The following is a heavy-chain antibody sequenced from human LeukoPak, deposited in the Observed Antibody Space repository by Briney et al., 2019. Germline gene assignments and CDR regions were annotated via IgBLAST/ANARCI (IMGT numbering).Heavy chain of an antibody. V-gene: IGHV1-18*01. Sequence: GASVKVSCKASGYTFTSYGISWVRQAPGQGLEWMGWISAYNGNTNYAQKLQGRVTMTTDTSTSTAYMELRSLRSDDTAVYYCARDRGTYYYDSSGYHFGYWGRGTLVTVSS. CDR2: ISAYNGNT. CDR1: GYTFTSYG. J-gene: IGHJ4*02. CDR3: ARDRGTYYYDSSGYHFGY. D-gene: IGHD3-22*01.